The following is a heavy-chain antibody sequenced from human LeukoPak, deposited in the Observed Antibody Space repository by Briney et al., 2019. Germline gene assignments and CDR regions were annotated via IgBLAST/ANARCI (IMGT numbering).Heavy chain of an antibody. D-gene: IGHD3-22*01. V-gene: IGHV3-15*01. CDR3: KVGGDYYDSSGDY. CDR1: GFTFSNAW. Sequence: GGSLRLSCAASGFTFSNAWMSWVRQAPGKGLEWVGRIKSKTDGGTTDYAAPVKGRFTISRDDSKNTLYLQMNSLKTEDTAVYYCKVGGDYYDSSGDYWGPGTLVTVSS. CDR2: IKSKTDGGTT. J-gene: IGHJ4*02.